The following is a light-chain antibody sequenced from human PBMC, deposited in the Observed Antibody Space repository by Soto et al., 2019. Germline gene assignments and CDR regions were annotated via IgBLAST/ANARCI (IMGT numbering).Light chain of an antibody. V-gene: IGLV2-8*01. Sequence: QSVLTQPPSASGSPGQSVAISCTGTSSDVGGYNYVSWYQQHPGKAPKLMIYEVNKRSSGVPDRFSGSKSGNTASLTVSGLQAEDEADYYCSSYAGSSSVFGTGTKVTVL. CDR3: SSYAGSSSV. J-gene: IGLJ1*01. CDR2: EVN. CDR1: SSDVGGYNY.